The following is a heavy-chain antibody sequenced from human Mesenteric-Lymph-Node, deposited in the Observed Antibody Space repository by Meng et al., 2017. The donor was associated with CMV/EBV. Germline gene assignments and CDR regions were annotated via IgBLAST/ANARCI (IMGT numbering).Heavy chain of an antibody. J-gene: IGHJ6*02. Sequence: SVKVSCKASGGTFSSYAISWVRQAPGQGLEWMGGIIPIFGTANYAQKFQGRVTITTDDSTNTAYMELSSLRSEDTAVYYCARDWLERDIFVVPAAKPPNYYPLDVWGQGTTVTVSS. CDR1: GGTFSSYA. CDR2: IIPIFGTA. V-gene: IGHV1-69*05. D-gene: IGHD2-2*01. CDR3: ARDWLERDIFVVPAAKPPNYYPLDV.